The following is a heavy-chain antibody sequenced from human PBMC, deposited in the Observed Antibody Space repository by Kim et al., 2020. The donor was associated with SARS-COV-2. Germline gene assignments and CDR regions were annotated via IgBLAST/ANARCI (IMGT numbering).Heavy chain of an antibody. V-gene: IGHV3-7*03. D-gene: IGHD2-2*01. CDR2: IKEDGSDK. Sequence: GGSLRLSCAASGFTFSRYWMTWVRQAPGKGLEWVAHIKEDGSDKNYVDPVKGRFTISRDNAKNSLYLQMSNLRAEDTAVYFCAILGTSGLASWGQGTLVTVSS. J-gene: IGHJ4*02. CDR3: AILGTSGLAS. CDR1: GFTFSRYW.